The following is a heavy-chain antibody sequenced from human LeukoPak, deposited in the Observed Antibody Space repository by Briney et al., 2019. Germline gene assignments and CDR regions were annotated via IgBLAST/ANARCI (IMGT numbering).Heavy chain of an antibody. CDR1: GYSFSGGYY. CDR3: VNLQPGGAFDI. V-gene: IGHV4-38-2*01. CDR2: VYHIGTT. Sequence: SETLSLTCAVSGYSFSGGYYWGWVRQAPGKGLEWIGNVYHIGTTYINPSLRTRVTLSVATSKKQFFVTLRSATAADTAVCYCVNLQPGGAFDIWGQGTMVTVSS. J-gene: IGHJ3*02. D-gene: IGHD4-11*01.